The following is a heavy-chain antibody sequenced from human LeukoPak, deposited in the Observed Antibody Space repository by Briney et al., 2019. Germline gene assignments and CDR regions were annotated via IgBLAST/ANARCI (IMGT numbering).Heavy chain of an antibody. CDR1: GFTFSSYA. CDR3: AKDRSIVVDTGKIDY. Sequence: GGSLRLSCAASGFTFSSYAMRWVRQAPGKGLEGGSAISGSDGSTYYADSVKGRFTSSRDNSKNMLYLQMNSLRAEDTDVYYCAKDRSIVVDTGKIDYWGQGTLVTVSS. CDR2: ISGSDGST. J-gene: IGHJ4*02. V-gene: IGHV3-23*01. D-gene: IGHD3-22*01.